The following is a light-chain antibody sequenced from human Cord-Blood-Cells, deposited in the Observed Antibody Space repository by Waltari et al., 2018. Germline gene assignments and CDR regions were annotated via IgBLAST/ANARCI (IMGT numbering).Light chain of an antibody. CDR1: QSVSSSY. CDR3: QQYGSSPRYS. V-gene: IGKV3-20*01. CDR2: GAS. Sequence: EIVLTQSPGTLSLSPGERATLSCRASQSVSSSYLAWYQQKPGQAPRLLIYGASSRDTGIPDSFSGSGAETDFTLTISRLEPEDFAVYYCQQYGSSPRYSFGQRTKLGIK. J-gene: IGKJ2*03.